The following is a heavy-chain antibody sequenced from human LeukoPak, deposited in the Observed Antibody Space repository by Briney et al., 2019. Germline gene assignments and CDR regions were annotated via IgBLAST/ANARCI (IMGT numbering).Heavy chain of an antibody. V-gene: IGHV3-9*01. CDR1: GFAFDDYA. CDR3: AKDRAQGVPFRVIDH. CDR2: VSWNSGTI. D-gene: IGHD2-21*01. J-gene: IGHJ1*01. Sequence: GMSLRLPCAASGFAFDDYALHWVRQAPGKGLEWVSGVSWNSGTIGYGESVRGRFTISRDNAKNSLFLQMDSLRPEDTGLYYCAKDRAQGVPFRVIDHWGQGTLVTVTS.